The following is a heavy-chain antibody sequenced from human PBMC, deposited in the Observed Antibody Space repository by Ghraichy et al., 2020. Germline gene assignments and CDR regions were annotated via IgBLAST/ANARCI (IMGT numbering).Heavy chain of an antibody. Sequence: SQTLSLTCTVSGGSISSYYWSWIRQPPGKGLEWMGYIYYSGSTNYNHSLKSRVTISVDTSKNQFSLKLSSVTAADTAVYYCARYITMVRGVKGFDYWGQGTLVTVSS. D-gene: IGHD3-10*01. CDR2: IYYSGST. J-gene: IGHJ4*02. V-gene: IGHV4-59*01. CDR1: GGSISSYY. CDR3: ARYITMVRGVKGFDY.